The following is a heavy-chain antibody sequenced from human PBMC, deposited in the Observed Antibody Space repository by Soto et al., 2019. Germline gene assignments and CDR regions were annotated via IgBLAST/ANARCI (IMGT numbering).Heavy chain of an antibody. V-gene: IGHV4-34*01. Sequence: SETLPLTFAVYGGSFSVYYWSWFRQPPGRGLVWIGEINHSGSTNYNPSLKSRVTISVDTSKNQFSLKLSSVTAADTAVYYCARGPYYYDSSGYPPYYYYYGMDVWGQGTTVT. D-gene: IGHD3-22*01. CDR3: ARGPYYYDSSGYPPYYYYYGMDV. CDR1: GGSFSVYY. CDR2: INHSGST. J-gene: IGHJ6*02.